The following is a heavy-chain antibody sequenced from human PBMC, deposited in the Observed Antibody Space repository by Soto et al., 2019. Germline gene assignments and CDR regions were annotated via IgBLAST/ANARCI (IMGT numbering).Heavy chain of an antibody. CDR2: INHSGST. CDR1: GGSFSGYY. CDR3: ARVKGYYYGMDV. Sequence: SETLSLTCAVYGGSFSGYYWSWIGQPPGKGLEWIGEINHSGSTNYNPSLKSRVTISVDMSKNQFSLKLSSVTAADTAVYYCARVKGYYYGMDVWGQGTTVTVSS. V-gene: IGHV4-34*01. J-gene: IGHJ6*02.